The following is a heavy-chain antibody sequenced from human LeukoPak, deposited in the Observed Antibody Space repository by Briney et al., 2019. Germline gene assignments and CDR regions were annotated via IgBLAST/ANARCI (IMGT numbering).Heavy chain of an antibody. CDR2: IYYSGST. J-gene: IGHJ4*02. CDR1: GGSISSSSYY. V-gene: IGHV4-39*01. CDR3: ASTNYDFWSGYLYYFDY. Sequence: SETLSLTCTVSGGSISSSSYYWGWIRQPPGKGLEWIGSIYYSGSTYYNPSLKSRVTISVDTSKNQFSLKLSSVTAADTAVYYCASTNYDFWSGYLYYFDYWGQGTLVTVSS. D-gene: IGHD3-3*01.